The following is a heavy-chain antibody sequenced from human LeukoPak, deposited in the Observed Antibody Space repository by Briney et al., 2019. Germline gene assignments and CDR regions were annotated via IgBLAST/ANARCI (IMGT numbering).Heavy chain of an antibody. Sequence: SETLSLTCTVSGGSISSSRYYWAWIRQSPGKGLEWIGSLYYSGSAYYNPSLKSRVTILVDTSKNQFSLKLSSVTAADPAVYFCVRLPGGRDWYFELWGRGTLVTVSS. CDR3: VRLPGGRDWYFEL. J-gene: IGHJ2*01. D-gene: IGHD3-10*01. CDR2: LYYSGSA. CDR1: GGSISSSRYY. V-gene: IGHV4-39*07.